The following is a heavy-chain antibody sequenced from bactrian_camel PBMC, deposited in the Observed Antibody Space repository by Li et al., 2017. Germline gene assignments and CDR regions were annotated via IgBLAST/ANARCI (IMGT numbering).Heavy chain of an antibody. CDR3: VTGTDAISWYGRDY. J-gene: IGHJ4*01. V-gene: IGHV3S35*01. CDR1: APTFRRDA. D-gene: IGHD6*01. Sequence: GGLVQPGGSLRLSCEAPAPTFRRDAMMWVRQAQGKGLEWVSHISAGGRTYYADSVKGRFTISGDNAKNTVYLQLNSLKTEDMAMYYCVTGTDAISWYGRDYWGQGTQVTVS. CDR2: ISAGGRT.